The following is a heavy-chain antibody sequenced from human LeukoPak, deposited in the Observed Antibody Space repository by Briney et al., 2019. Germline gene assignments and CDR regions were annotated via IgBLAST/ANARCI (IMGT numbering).Heavy chain of an antibody. CDR2: ISTSSSYI. CDR3: ARSSCSSTSCYAYYYYGLDV. D-gene: IGHD2-2*01. J-gene: IGHJ6*02. CDR1: GFTVSSYS. V-gene: IGHV3-21*01. Sequence: PGGSLRLSCAASGFTVSSYSMNWVRQAPGKGLEWVSSISTSSSYIYYAGSGKGRFTIARDNAKTSLYLQMNSLRAEDTGVYYCARSSCSSTSCYAYYYYGLDVWGRGTTVTVS.